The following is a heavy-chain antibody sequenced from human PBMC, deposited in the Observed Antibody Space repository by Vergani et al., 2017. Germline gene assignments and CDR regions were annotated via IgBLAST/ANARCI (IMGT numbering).Heavy chain of an antibody. D-gene: IGHD6-19*01. J-gene: IGHJ4*02. Sequence: QVQLQESGPGLVRPSETLSLTCTVSGGSLSGYYWNWIRQTPGEGLEWIGYVEDSGYFNYNPSLKTRVSMSSDTSNNQFSLMLSSVTAADTAVYYCARDMVGSGWSAFDYWGQGTLVTVSS. CDR3: ARDMVGSGWSAFDY. CDR2: VEDSGYF. CDR1: GGSLSGYY. V-gene: IGHV4-59*12.